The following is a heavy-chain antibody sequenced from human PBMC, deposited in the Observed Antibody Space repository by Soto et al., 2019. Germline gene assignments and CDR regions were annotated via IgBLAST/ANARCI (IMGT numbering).Heavy chain of an antibody. V-gene: IGHV3-11*01. CDR1: GFTFSDYY. D-gene: IGHD6-19*01. CDR3: ARVDSSGWYGILGKEYFQH. CDR2: ISSSGSTI. J-gene: IGHJ1*01. Sequence: QVQLVESGGGLVQPGGSLRLSCAASGFTFSDYYMSWIRQAPGKGLEWVSYISSSGSTIYYADSVKGRFTIFRDNAKNSLYLQMNSLRAEDTAVYYCARVDSSGWYGILGKEYFQHWGQGTLVTVSS.